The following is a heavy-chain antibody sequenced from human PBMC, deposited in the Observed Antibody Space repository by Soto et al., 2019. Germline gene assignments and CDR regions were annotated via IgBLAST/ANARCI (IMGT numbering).Heavy chain of an antibody. Sequence: GASVKVSCKASGGTFSSYTISWVRQAPGQGLEWMGRIIPILGIANYAQKFQGRVTITADKSTSTAYMELSSLRSEDTAVYYCARGLLYCSSTSCYSSPNYYYYYMDVWGKGTTVTVSS. CDR1: GGTFSSYT. CDR3: ARGLLYCSSTSCYSSPNYYYYYMDV. D-gene: IGHD2-2*01. CDR2: IIPILGIA. J-gene: IGHJ6*03. V-gene: IGHV1-69*02.